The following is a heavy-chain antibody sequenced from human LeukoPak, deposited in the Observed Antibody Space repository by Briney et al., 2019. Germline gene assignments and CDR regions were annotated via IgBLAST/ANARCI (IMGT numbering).Heavy chain of an antibody. CDR1: GFTFNTYS. CDR3: ARAYFYDTSGYYYGY. Sequence: PGGSLRLSCAASGFTFNTYSMTWVRQAPGKGLEWVSSISGSGTYIYYADPVEGRFTISRDNAKNSLYLQMNGLRAEDTAVYYCARAYFYDTSGYYYGYWGQGTLVTVSS. D-gene: IGHD3-22*01. V-gene: IGHV3-21*01. CDR2: ISGSGTYI. J-gene: IGHJ4*02.